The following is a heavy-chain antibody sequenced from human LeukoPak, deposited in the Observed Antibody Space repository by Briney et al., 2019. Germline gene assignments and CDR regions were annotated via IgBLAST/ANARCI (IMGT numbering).Heavy chain of an antibody. V-gene: IGHV4-30-2*01. CDR2: IYHSGST. J-gene: IGHJ6*02. Sequence: PSETLSLTCSVSDGSIRTYYWSWIRQPPGKGLEWIGCIYHSGSTYYNPSLKSRVTISVDRSKNQFSLKLSSVTAADTAVYYCASGGSYFNVGGMDVWGQGTTVTVSS. CDR3: ASGGSYFNVGGMDV. CDR1: DGSIRTYY. D-gene: IGHD1-26*01.